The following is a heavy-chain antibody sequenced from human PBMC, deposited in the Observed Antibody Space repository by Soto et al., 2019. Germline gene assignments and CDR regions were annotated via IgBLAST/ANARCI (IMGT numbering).Heavy chain of an antibody. CDR1: GGSISSYY. CDR3: ARDKITGLFDY. CDR2: IYHSGST. D-gene: IGHD2-8*02. Sequence: SETLSLTCTVAGGSISSYYWSWIRQPPGKGLEWIGYIYHSGSTNYNPSLKSRVTISVDTSKNQFSLKLTSVTAADTAVYYCARDKITGLFDYWGQGTLVTVSS. J-gene: IGHJ4*02. V-gene: IGHV4-59*12.